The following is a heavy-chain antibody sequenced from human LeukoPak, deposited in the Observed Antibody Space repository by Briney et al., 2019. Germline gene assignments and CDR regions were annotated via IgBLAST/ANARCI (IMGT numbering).Heavy chain of an antibody. CDR3: AKDTRGYSYGSYFDY. CDR2: ISWNSGNI. CDR1: GFTCDDYA. J-gene: IGHJ4*02. Sequence: GGSLRLSCAASGFTCDDYAIQWVRQAPGKGLEWVSGISWNSGNIGYADSVKGRFTISRDNAKNSLYLQMNSLRAEDTALYYCAKDTRGYSYGSYFDYWGQGTLVTVSS. D-gene: IGHD5-18*01. V-gene: IGHV3-9*01.